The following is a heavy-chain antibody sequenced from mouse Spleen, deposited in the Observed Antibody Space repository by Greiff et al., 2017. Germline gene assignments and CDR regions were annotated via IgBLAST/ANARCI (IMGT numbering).Heavy chain of an antibody. J-gene: IGHJ3*01. V-gene: IGHV1-64*01. D-gene: IGHD2-12*01. CDR3: ARDSYYSPAWFAY. CDR1: GYTFTSYW. Sequence: QVQLQQPGAELVKPGASVKLSCKASGYTFTSYWMHWVKQRPGQGLEWIGMIHPNSGSTNYNEKFKSKATLTVDKSSSTAYMQLSSLTSEDSAVYYCARDSYYSPAWFAYWGQGTLVTVSA. CDR2: IHPNSGST.